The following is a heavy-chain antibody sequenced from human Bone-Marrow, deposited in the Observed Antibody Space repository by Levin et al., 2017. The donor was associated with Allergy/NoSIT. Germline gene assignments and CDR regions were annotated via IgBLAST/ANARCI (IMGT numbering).Heavy chain of an antibody. D-gene: IGHD3-10*01. Sequence: PGGSLRLSCAASGFTFDDYAMHWVRQAPGKGLEWVSGISWNSGSIGYADSVKGRFTISRDNAKNSLYLQMNSLRAEDTALYYCAKDIVGEYYGSGSYDSGGGAFDIWGQGTMVTVSS. CDR1: GFTFDDYA. CDR2: ISWNSGSI. J-gene: IGHJ3*02. CDR3: AKDIVGEYYGSGSYDSGGGAFDI. V-gene: IGHV3-9*01.